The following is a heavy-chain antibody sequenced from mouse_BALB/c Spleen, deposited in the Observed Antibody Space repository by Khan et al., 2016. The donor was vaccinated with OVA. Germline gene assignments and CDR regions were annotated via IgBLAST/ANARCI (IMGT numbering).Heavy chain of an antibody. CDR3: ARGIRPDWDCDV. CDR2: ILPGSGST. J-gene: IGHJ1*01. CDR1: GYTFSSYW. Sequence: QVQLQQSGAELMKPGASVKISCKATGYTFSSYWIEWVKQRPGHGLEWIGEILPGSGSTRYNEKLKGKAAFTADTSSNTAYMQLSRLTSEDSVVYYCARGIRPDWDCDVWGAGTPVTVSS. V-gene: IGHV1-9*01. D-gene: IGHD2-12*01.